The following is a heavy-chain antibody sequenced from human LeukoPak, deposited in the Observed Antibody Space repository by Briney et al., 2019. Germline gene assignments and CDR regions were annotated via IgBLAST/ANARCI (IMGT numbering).Heavy chain of an antibody. Sequence: KAGGSLRLSCAASGFTFSSYSMNWVRQAPGKGLEWVSSSSSSSSYIYYADSVKGRFTISRDNAKNSLYLQMNSLRAEDTAVYYCARDHRWNDVEYSQHWGQGTLVTVSS. D-gene: IGHD1-1*01. CDR1: GFTFSSYS. CDR3: ARDHRWNDVEYSQH. CDR2: SSSSSSYI. V-gene: IGHV3-21*01. J-gene: IGHJ1*01.